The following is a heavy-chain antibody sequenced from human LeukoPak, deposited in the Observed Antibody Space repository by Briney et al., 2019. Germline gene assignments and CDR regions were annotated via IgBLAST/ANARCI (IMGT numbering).Heavy chain of an antibody. Sequence: PSETLSLTCTVSGGSISSYYWSWIRQPPGKGLEWIGYIYYSGSTNYNPSLKSRVTISVDTSKNQFSLKLSSVTAADTAVYYCASAWDIVVVTSAFDIWGQGTMVTVSS. CDR3: ASAWDIVVVTSAFDI. J-gene: IGHJ3*02. CDR2: IYYSGST. D-gene: IGHD2-2*01. V-gene: IGHV4-59*01. CDR1: GGSISSYY.